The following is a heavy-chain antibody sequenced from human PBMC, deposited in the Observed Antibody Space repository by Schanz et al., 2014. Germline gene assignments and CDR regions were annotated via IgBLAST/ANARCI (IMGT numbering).Heavy chain of an antibody. CDR2: IKSDGSST. V-gene: IGHV3-74*01. CDR3: VRDSFFAFDY. CDR1: GFTFSSYW. J-gene: IGHJ4*02. Sequence: VHLLESGGGLVEPGGFLRLSCAASGFTFSSYWMHWVRQVPGKGLVWVSRIKSDGSSTSYADSVKGRFTISRDNAKNSVFLQMNSLRAEDTAVYYCVRDSFFAFDYWGQGTLXTVSS. D-gene: IGHD3-3*01.